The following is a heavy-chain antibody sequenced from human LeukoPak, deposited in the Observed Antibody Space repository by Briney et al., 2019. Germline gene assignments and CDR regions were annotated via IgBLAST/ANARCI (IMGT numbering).Heavy chain of an antibody. D-gene: IGHD2-15*01. CDR2: IYYSGST. CDR3: ARDPVVAPDSFDY. V-gene: IGHV4-39*07. Sequence: PSETLSLTCTVSGGSISSSSYYWGWIRQPPGKGLEWIGSIYYSGSTYYNPSLKSRVTISVDTSKNQFSLKLSSVTAADTAVYYCARDPVVAPDSFDYWGQGTLVTVSS. J-gene: IGHJ4*02. CDR1: GGSISSSSYY.